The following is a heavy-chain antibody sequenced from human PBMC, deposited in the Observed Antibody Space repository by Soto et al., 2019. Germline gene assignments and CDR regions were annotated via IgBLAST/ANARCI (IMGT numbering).Heavy chain of an antibody. J-gene: IGHJ4*02. D-gene: IGHD3-3*01. CDR1: GYTFTSYG. V-gene: IGHV1-18*01. CDR2: ISAYNGNT. Sequence: EASVKVSCKASGYTFTSYGISWLRQAPGQGLEWMGWISAYNGNTNYAQKLQGRVTMTTDTSTSTAYMELRSLRSDDTAVYYCARGLRFLEWLSNDYYFDYWGQGTLVTVSS. CDR3: ARGLRFLEWLSNDYYFDY.